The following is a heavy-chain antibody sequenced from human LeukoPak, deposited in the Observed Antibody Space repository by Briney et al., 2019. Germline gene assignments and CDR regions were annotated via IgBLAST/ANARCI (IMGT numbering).Heavy chain of an antibody. J-gene: IGHJ6*03. V-gene: IGHV3-11*01. Sequence: PGGSLRLSCAASGFTFSDYYMSWIRQAPGKGLEWVSYISSSGRTIYYADSMKGRFTISRDNAKNSLSLQMNSLRAEDTAMYYCARIGSTGYYPFYYYHMDVWGKGTTVTVSS. D-gene: IGHD3-9*01. CDR1: GFTFSDYY. CDR3: ARIGSTGYYPFYYYHMDV. CDR2: ISSSGRTI.